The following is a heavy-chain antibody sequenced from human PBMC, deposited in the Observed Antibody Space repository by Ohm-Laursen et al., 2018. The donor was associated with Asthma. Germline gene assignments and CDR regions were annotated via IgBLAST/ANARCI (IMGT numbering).Heavy chain of an antibody. Sequence: FLRLSCAASGFTFSDHYMDWVRQAPGKGLEWVGRIRNKAGSYTTEYAASAKDRFTISRDDSKNSLYLQMNRLQTEDTAVYYCARTVLGAGNFDYWGQGTLVTVSS. D-gene: IGHD2-15*01. J-gene: IGHJ4*02. CDR2: IRNKAGSYTT. CDR1: GFTFSDHY. CDR3: ARTVLGAGNFDY. V-gene: IGHV3-72*01.